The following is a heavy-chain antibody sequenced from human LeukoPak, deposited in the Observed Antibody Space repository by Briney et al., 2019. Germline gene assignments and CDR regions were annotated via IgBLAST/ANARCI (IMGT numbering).Heavy chain of an antibody. Sequence: PSETLSLTCTVSGGSFSSIYWGWIRQPPGKGLEWVGSIYHSGSTYYNPSLKGRVTISVDTSKIQFSLKLSSVTAADTAVYYCARGSGIITGIDEWGQGTLVTVSS. CDR3: ARGSGIITGIDE. D-gene: IGHD6-25*01. J-gene: IGHJ4*02. CDR1: GGSFSSIY. CDR2: IYHSGST. V-gene: IGHV4-39*01.